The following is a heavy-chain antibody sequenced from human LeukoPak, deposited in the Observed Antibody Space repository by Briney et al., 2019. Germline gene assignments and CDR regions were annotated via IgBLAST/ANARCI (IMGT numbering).Heavy chain of an antibody. CDR1: RGSISGYY. V-gene: IGHV4-59*08. D-gene: IGHD4-17*01. CDR3: AKHLVSAYGDPKHFDY. J-gene: IGHJ4*02. CDR2: IYYSGTT. Sequence: SETLSLTCTVSRGSISGYYWSWIRQPQGKGLGLIGYIYYSGTTNYNPSLESRVPMSVDTSKNLFSLDLISVTAADTAVYYCAKHLVSAYGDPKHFDYWGQGILVTVSS.